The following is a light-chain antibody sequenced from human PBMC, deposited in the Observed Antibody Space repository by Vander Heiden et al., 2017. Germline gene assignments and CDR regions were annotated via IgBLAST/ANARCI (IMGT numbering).Light chain of an antibody. J-gene: IGLJ2*01. CDR1: KLGDKY. CDR2: QDS. V-gene: IGLV3-1*01. CDR3: QAWDSSTPVV. Sequence: SYELTQPPSVSVSPGQTASITCSGDKLGDKYACWYQQKPGQSPELVIYQDSKRPSGIPERFSGSNSGNTATLTISGTQAMDEADYYCQAWDSSTPVVFGGGTKLTVL.